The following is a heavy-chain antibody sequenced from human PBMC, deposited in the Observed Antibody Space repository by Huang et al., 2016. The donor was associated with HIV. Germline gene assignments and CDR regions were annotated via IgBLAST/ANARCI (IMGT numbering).Heavy chain of an antibody. CDR3: ATKTAAMDI. D-gene: IGHD1-7*01. CDR1: TFRFGAYW. V-gene: IGHV3-7*01. CDR2: IKQDESEK. Sequence: VESGGRLVQPGGSIRLSCVGSTFRFGAYWMSWVRQLPGKGLEWVANIKQDESEKYYVDSVKGRFNISRDNAKKVLFLEMNNVRVEDTATYYCATKTAAMDIWGQGTTVTVS. J-gene: IGHJ6*02.